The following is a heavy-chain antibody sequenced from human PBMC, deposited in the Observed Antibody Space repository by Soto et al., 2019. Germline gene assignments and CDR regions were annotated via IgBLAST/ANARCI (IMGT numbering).Heavy chain of an antibody. V-gene: IGHV4-31*03. CDR2: IYYSGST. CDR3: AIYDGSGSQGFQH. J-gene: IGHJ1*01. Sequence: PSETLSLTCTVSGGSISSGAYYWSWIRQHPGKGLEWIGYIYYSGSTYYNPSLKSRVTISVDTSKNQFSLKLSSVTAADTAVYYCAIYDGSGSQGFQHWGQGNLVTVSS. CDR1: GGSISSGAYY. D-gene: IGHD3-22*01.